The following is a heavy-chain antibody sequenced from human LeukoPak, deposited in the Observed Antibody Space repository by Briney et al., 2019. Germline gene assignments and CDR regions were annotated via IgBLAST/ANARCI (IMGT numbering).Heavy chain of an antibody. V-gene: IGHV4-34*10. CDR1: GGSFSDYD. CDR2: ISHSGTT. Sequence: PSETLSLTCAVYGGSFSDYDWSWIRQPPGKGLEWIGEISHSGTTNCDPSLKSRISMSIDTSRSQFSLNLRSVTAADTAVYYRARYVPVRTGTTRASFDYWGLGTLVTVSS. CDR3: ARYVPVRTGTTRASFDY. D-gene: IGHD1-1*01. J-gene: IGHJ4*02.